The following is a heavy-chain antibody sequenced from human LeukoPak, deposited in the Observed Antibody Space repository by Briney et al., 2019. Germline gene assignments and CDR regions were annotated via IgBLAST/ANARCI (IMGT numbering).Heavy chain of an antibody. CDR3: ARKRDRFGELFDAFDI. D-gene: IGHD3-10*01. CDR1: GGSISGYY. CDR2: IYYSGST. J-gene: IGHJ3*02. Sequence: SETLSLTCTVSGGSISGYYWSCIRQPPGKGLEWISYIYYSGSTSYNPSLKSRVTISVDTSKNQFSLKLSSVTAADTAVYYCARKRDRFGELFDAFDIWGQGTMVTVSS. V-gene: IGHV4-59*01.